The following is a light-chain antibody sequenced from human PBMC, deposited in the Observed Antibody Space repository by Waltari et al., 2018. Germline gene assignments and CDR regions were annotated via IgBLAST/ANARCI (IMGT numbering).Light chain of an antibody. CDR3: QQRSNWPPYT. CDR2: DAS. J-gene: IGKJ2*01. V-gene: IGKV3-11*01. CDR1: QSVSSY. Sequence: EIVLTQSPATLSLSPGGIATLSCRASQSVSSYLAWYHQKPGQDPRLLLYDASNSATGIPARFSGSGSGTDFTLTISSLEPEDFAVYYCQQRSNWPPYTFGQGTKLEIK.